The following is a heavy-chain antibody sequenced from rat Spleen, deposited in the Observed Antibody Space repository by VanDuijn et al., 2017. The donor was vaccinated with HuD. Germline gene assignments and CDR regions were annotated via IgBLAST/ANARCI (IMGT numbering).Heavy chain of an antibody. CDR3: IRHKMIAAIPFYFDS. Sequence: EVQLVESDGGLVQPGRSLKLSCAASGFTFSDYYMAWVRQAPRKGLEWVASITNSGGSTYYRDSVKGRFTISRDNAKSTLYLQMNSLRSEDTATYYCIRHKMIAAIPFYFDSWGQGVMVTVSS. CDR1: GFTFSDYY. CDR2: ITNSGGST. J-gene: IGHJ2*01. V-gene: IGHV5-22*01. D-gene: IGHD1-2*01.